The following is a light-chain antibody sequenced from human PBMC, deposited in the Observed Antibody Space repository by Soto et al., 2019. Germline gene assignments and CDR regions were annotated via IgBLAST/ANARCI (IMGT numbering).Light chain of an antibody. Sequence: DIQMTQSPSSLSVSVGDRVTITCRASQNIAGYLNWYQQKPGKAPKLLIYGSSNLQSGVPSTFSGSGSGTDFTFTISSLQPEDFATYYFQESYITPFTFGQGTKLEIK. CDR3: QESYITPFT. CDR2: GSS. J-gene: IGKJ2*01. CDR1: QNIAGY. V-gene: IGKV1-39*01.